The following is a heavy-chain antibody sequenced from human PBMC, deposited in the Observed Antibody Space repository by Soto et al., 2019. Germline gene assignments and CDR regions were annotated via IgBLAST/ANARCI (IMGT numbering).Heavy chain of an antibody. V-gene: IGHV3-48*02. J-gene: IGHJ4*02. D-gene: IGHD4-4*01. CDR3: ARDGTTHFDY. Sequence: EVQLVESGGGLVQPGGSLRLSCAASGFIFSTYSMNWVRQAPGKGLEWVSYIRSSGNTIFYADSVKGRFTISRDNAKNSLYLQMNSLRDEDTAVYYCARDGTTHFDYWGQGTLVTVSS. CDR1: GFIFSTYS. CDR2: IRSSGNTI.